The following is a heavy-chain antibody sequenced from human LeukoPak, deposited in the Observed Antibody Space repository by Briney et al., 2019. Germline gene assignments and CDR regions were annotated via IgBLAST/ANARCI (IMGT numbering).Heavy chain of an antibody. D-gene: IGHD3-10*01. J-gene: IGHJ4*02. V-gene: IGHV3-23*01. CDR2: ISGSAATT. CDR1: GFTFSSYE. CDR3: AKRGPGSPQSGKYYFDY. Sequence: GGSLRLSCAASGFTFSSYEMNWVRQAPGKGLEWVSAISGSAATTFYADSVKGRFTISRDNSKNTLYLQMNSLRAEDTAVYYCAKRGPGSPQSGKYYFDYWGQGTLVTVSS.